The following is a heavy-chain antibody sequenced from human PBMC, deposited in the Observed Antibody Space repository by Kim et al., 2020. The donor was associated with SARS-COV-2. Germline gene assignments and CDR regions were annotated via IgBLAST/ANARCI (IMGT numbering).Heavy chain of an antibody. D-gene: IGHD6-13*01. CDR3: ARVRGFSSSWKRFDY. Sequence: SETLSLTCAVYGGSFSGYYWSWIRQPPGKGLEWIGEINHSGSTNYNPSLKSRVTISVDTSKNQFSLKLSSVTAADTAVYYCARVRGFSSSWKRFDYWGQGTLVTVSS. J-gene: IGHJ4*02. CDR2: INHSGST. CDR1: GGSFSGYY. V-gene: IGHV4-34*01.